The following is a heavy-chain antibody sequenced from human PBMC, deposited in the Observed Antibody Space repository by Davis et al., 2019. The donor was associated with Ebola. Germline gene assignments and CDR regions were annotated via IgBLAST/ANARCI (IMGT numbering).Heavy chain of an antibody. J-gene: IGHJ4*02. V-gene: IGHV1-2*06. Sequence: ASVKVSCKASGYTFTSHYMHWVRQAPGQGLEWMGRINPNSGGTNYAQKFQGRVTMTRDTSISTAYMELSRLRSDDTAVYYCARAQFPTTSDHWGQGTLVTVSS. D-gene: IGHD1-1*01. CDR3: ARAQFPTTSDH. CDR1: GYTFTSHY. CDR2: INPNSGGT.